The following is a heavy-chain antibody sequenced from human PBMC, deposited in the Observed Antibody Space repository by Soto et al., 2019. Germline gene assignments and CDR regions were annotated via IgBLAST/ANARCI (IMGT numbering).Heavy chain of an antibody. J-gene: IGHJ6*02. V-gene: IGHV1-2*02. D-gene: IGHD6-19*01. Sequence: GASVKVSCKASGYTFTGYYMHWVRQAPGQGLEWMGWINPNSGGTNYAQKFQGRVTMTRDTSISTAYMELSRLRSDDTAVYYCARGDSSGWYEYYYYGMDVWGQGTTGTVSS. CDR2: INPNSGGT. CDR1: GYTFTGYY. CDR3: ARGDSSGWYEYYYYGMDV.